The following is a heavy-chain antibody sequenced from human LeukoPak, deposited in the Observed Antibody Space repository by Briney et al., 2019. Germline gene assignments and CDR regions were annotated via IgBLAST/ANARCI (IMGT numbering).Heavy chain of an antibody. D-gene: IGHD6-19*01. J-gene: IGHJ4*01. CDR2: ISGSSSYI. V-gene: IGHV3-21*01. CDR1: GFTFSSYS. Sequence: PGGSLRLSCAASGFTFSSYSMNWVRQAPGKGLEWVSSISGSSSYIYYADSMRGRFTISRDNAKNSLYLQMNSLRAEDTAVYYCARGPAVAAPPHDYWGHGTLVTASS. CDR3: ARGPAVAAPPHDY.